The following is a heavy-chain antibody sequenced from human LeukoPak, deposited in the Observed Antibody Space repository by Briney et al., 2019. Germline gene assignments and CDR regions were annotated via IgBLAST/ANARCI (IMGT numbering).Heavy chain of an antibody. CDR1: GYTFTSYA. CDR3: ARHYYDSSGPDVHGMDV. J-gene: IGHJ6*02. V-gene: IGHV7-4-1*02. CDR2: INTNTGNP. Sequence: ASVKVSCKASGYTFTSYAMNWVRQAPGQGLEWMGWINTNTGNPTYAQGFTGRFVFSLDTSVSTTYLQISSLKAEDTAVYYCARHYYDSSGPDVHGMDVWGQGTTVTVSS. D-gene: IGHD3-22*01.